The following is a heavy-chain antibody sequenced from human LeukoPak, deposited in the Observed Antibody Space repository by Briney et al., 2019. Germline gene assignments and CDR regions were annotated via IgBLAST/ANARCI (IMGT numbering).Heavy chain of an antibody. V-gene: IGHV3-15*01. Sequence: GGSLRLPCAGPGFTFSNAWMSWVRQAPGKRLEWVGRIKNKVDGGTTDYAAPVKGRFTISRDDSKNTVYLQMNSLNTEDTAVYYCTTRGGFGYWGQGTLVTVSS. CDR1: GFTFSNAW. J-gene: IGHJ4*02. D-gene: IGHD2-15*01. CDR2: IKNKVDGGTT. CDR3: TTRGGFGY.